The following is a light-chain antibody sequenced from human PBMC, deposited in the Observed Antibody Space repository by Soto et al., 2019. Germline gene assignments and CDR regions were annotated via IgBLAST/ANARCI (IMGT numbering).Light chain of an antibody. V-gene: IGLV2-14*03. CDR2: EVS. J-gene: IGLJ1*01. CDR1: SSDVGGYNS. CDR3: SSYTSTSSYV. Sequence: QSALTQPASVSGSPGQSITVSCTGTSSDVGGYNSVSWYQQHPGKPPKRIIYEVSNRPSGVSDRFSGSKSGNTASLTISGLQAEDEADYYCSSYTSTSSYVFATGTKVTVL.